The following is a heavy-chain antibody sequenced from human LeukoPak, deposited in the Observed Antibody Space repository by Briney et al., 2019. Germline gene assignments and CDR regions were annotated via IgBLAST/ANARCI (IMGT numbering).Heavy chain of an antibody. J-gene: IGHJ4*02. CDR2: INPSGGST. CDR3: AREGSGSYFNPSRDFDY. D-gene: IGHD1-26*01. V-gene: IGHV1-46*01. CDR1: GYTFTSYY. Sequence: GASVKVSCKASGYTFTSYYMHWVRQAPGQGLEWTGIINPSGGSTSYAQKFQGRVTMTRDTSTSTVYMELSSLRSEDTAVYYCAREGSGSYFNPSRDFDYWGQGTLVTVSS.